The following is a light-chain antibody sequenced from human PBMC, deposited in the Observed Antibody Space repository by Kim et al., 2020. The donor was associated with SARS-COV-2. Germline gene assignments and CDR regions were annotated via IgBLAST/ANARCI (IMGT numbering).Light chain of an antibody. CDR1: QSVSSGY. J-gene: IGKJ4*01. V-gene: IGKV3-20*01. CDR2: GAS. CDR3: QQYGSPLT. Sequence: SLSPGERAPLSCRASQSVSSGYLAWYQQKPGQAPRLLIYGASSRATGIPDRFSGSGSGTDYTLTITRLEPEDFAVYYCQQYGSPLTFGEGTKLEI.